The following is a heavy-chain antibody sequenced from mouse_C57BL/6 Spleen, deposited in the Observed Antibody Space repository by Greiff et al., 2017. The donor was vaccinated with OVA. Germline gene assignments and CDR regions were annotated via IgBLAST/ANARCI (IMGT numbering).Heavy chain of an antibody. Sequence: VQGVESGPGLVAPSQCLSITCTVSGFSLTSYGVDWVRQSPGKGLEWLGEIWGVGSTNYNSALKSRLSISKDNSKSQVFLKRNSLQADDTAMYDCASRDDGYPFAYWGQGTLVTVSA. J-gene: IGHJ3*01. D-gene: IGHD2-3*01. CDR3: ASRDDGYPFAY. CDR2: IWGVGST. CDR1: GFSLTSYG. V-gene: IGHV2-6*01.